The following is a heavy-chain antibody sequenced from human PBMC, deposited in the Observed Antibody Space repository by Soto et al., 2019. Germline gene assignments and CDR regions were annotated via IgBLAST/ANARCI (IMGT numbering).Heavy chain of an antibody. J-gene: IGHJ4*02. Sequence: EVQLVQSGGGLVQPGRSLRISCAATGFAFDEYVMHWVRQAPGKGLEWVGSIGWNGASIDYADSVKGRFTISRDNAKNSLFLQMNSLTTEDTALYFCAKSRVVPYFDRWGQGTLVTVSS. CDR2: IGWNGASI. D-gene: IGHD2-2*01. CDR1: GFAFDEYV. CDR3: AKSRVVPYFDR. V-gene: IGHV3-9*01.